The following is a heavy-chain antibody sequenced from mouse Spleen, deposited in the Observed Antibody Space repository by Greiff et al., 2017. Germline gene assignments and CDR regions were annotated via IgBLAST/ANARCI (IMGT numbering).Heavy chain of an antibody. Sequence: QVQLKQPGAELVMPGASVKLSCKASGYTFTSYWMHWVKQRPGQGLEWIGEIDPSDSYTNYNQKFKGKATLTVDKSSSTAYMQLSSLTSEDSAVYYCARSTARALDYWGQGTTLTVSS. CDR1: GYTFTSYW. J-gene: IGHJ2*01. D-gene: IGHD3-2*01. V-gene: IGHV1-69*01. CDR2: IDPSDSYT. CDR3: ARSTARALDY.